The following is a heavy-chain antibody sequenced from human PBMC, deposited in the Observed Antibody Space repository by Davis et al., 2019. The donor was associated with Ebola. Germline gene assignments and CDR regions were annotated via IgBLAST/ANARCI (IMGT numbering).Heavy chain of an antibody. CDR1: GSRISDHG. CDR3: ARVFMLKRGTPENQFDP. D-gene: IGHD3-10*02. J-gene: IGHJ5*02. V-gene: IGHV3-30*03. CDR2: ISYDGNEK. Sequence: PGGSLRLSCVVSGSRISDHGMHWVRQAPGKGLEWVAVISYDGNEKYHADTVKGRFTISRDNSKDTLYLQMHSLGAEDTAVYYCARVFMLKRGTPENQFDPWGQGTLVTVSS.